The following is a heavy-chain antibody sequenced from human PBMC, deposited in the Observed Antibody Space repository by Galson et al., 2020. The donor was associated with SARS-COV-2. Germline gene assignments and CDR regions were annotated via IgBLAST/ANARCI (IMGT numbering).Heavy chain of an antibody. CDR3: AKDMGDYGSGSSDY. J-gene: IGHJ4*02. Sequence: GGSLRLSCAASGFTFDDYAMHWVRQAPGKGLEWVSGISWNSGSIGYADSVKGRFTISRDNAKNSLYLQMNSLRAEDTALYYCAKDMGDYGSGSSDYWGQGTLVTVSS. CDR2: ISWNSGSI. D-gene: IGHD3-10*01. V-gene: IGHV3-9*01. CDR1: GFTFDDYA.